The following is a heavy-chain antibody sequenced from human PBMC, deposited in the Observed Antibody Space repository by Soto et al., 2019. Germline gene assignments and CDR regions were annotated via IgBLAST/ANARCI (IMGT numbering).Heavy chain of an antibody. CDR3: ARVPGP. Sequence: KTSETLSLTCAVSGGSISSGGYSWSWLRQPPGKGLEWIGYIYHSGSTYYNPSLKSRVTISVDRSKNQLSLKLSSVTAADTAVYYCARVPGPWGQGTLVTVSS. D-gene: IGHD3-10*01. V-gene: IGHV4-30-2*01. CDR2: IYHSGST. J-gene: IGHJ5*02. CDR1: GGSISSGGYS.